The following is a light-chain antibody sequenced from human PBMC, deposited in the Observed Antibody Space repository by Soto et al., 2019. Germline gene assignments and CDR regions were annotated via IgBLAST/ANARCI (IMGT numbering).Light chain of an antibody. J-gene: IGKJ2*01. CDR1: QGVTGTY. CDR2: GAS. Sequence: EIVLMQSPGTLSLSPGERATLSCRASQGVTGTYLAWYQQKGGQAPRLLIYGASTRATGVPPRFSGSRSGTEFTLTISSLQSEDFAVYYCQQYFNWPPYTLGQGTKVDIK. V-gene: IGKV3-15*01. CDR3: QQYFNWPPYT.